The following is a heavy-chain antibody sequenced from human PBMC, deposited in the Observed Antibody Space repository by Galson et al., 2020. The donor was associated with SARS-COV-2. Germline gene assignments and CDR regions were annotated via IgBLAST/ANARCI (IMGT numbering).Heavy chain of an antibody. D-gene: IGHD3-22*01. CDR3: ASHYYDSSGLGWYFDY. CDR2: IYYSGST. V-gene: IGHV4-39*01. Sequence: SQTLSLTCTVSGGSISSSSYYWGWIRQPPGKGLEWIGSIYYSGSTYYNPSLKSRVTISVDTSKNQFSLKLSSVTAADTAVYYCASHYYDSSGLGWYFDYWGQGTLVTVSS. J-gene: IGHJ4*02. CDR1: GGSISSSSYY.